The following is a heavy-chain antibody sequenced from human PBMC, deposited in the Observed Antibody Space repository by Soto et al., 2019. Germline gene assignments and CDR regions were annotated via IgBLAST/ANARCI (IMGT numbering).Heavy chain of an antibody. Sequence: PSETLSLTCTVSGGSFTSSYFWGWIRQSPGKGLEWIGHIYYTGSTYYSPSLKRRATISVDTSKNQFSLKLSSVAAADTAVYYCARLNRRYTHSYDSSNYGPPNCFDYWGPGTLVTVSS. D-gene: IGHD3-16*01. CDR3: ARLNRRYTHSYDSSNYGPPNCFDY. CDR2: IYYTGST. J-gene: IGHJ4*01. CDR1: GGSFTSSYF. V-gene: IGHV4-39*01.